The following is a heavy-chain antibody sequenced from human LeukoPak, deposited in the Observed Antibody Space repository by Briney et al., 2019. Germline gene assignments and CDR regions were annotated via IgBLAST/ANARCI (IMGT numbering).Heavy chain of an antibody. CDR3: ARESDYAGDTAMVTSYGMDV. Sequence: ASVKVSCKASGYTFTGYYMHWVRQAPGQGLEWMGWINPNIGGTNYAQKFQGRVTMTRDTSISTAYMELSRLRSDDTAVYYCARESDYAGDTAMVTSYGMDVWGQGTTVTVSS. CDR2: INPNIGGT. J-gene: IGHJ6*02. V-gene: IGHV1-2*02. CDR1: GYTFTGYY. D-gene: IGHD5-18*01.